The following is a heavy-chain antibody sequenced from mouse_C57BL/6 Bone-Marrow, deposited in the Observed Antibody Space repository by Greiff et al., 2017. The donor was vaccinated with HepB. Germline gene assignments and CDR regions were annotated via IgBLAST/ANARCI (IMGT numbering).Heavy chain of an antibody. CDR2: IDPSDSYT. Sequence: QVQLQQPGAELVRPGTSVKLSCKASGYTFTSYWMHWVKQRPGQGLEWIGVIDPSDSYTNYNQKFKGKATLTVDTSSSTAYMQLSSLTSEDAAVYYWARRLLLYFDDWGQGTTLTVSS. CDR1: GYTFTSYW. CDR3: ARRLLLYFDD. J-gene: IGHJ2*01. D-gene: IGHD2-1*01. V-gene: IGHV1-59*01.